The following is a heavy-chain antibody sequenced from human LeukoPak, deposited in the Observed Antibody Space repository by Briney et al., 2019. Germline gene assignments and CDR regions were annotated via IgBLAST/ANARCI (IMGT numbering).Heavy chain of an antibody. J-gene: IGHJ3*02. V-gene: IGHV3-48*02. CDR3: AGDPNGDNDAFDI. CDR2: ITSSSSTI. D-gene: IGHD4-17*01. Sequence: ETLSLTCAVSGGSISNGYWWSWVRQPPVKGLEWISFITSSSSTIYYADSVKGRFTISRDNAENSLYLQMSSLRDEDTAVYYCAGDPNGDNDAFDIWGQGTMVTVSS. CDR1: GGSISNGYW.